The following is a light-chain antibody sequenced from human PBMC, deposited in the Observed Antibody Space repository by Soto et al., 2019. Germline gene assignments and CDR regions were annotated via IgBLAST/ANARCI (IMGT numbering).Light chain of an antibody. CDR3: ATWDDSLSGRV. V-gene: IGLV1-47*02. CDR2: NSD. Sequence: QSVLTQPPSASGTPGQRVTISCSGSSSNVGNHFVYWYQHLPGTAPRLLINNSDQRPSRVPDRFSGSKSGASASLAISGLRADDAGDYYCATWDDSLSGRVFGGGTKLTVL. J-gene: IGLJ3*02. CDR1: SSNVGNHF.